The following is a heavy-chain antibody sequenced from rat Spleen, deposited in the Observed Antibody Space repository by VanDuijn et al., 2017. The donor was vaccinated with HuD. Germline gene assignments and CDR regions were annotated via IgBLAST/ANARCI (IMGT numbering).Heavy chain of an antibody. CDR3: TAEGSELPFDY. D-gene: IGHD1-1*01. CDR1: GFTFSNYG. J-gene: IGHJ2*01. Sequence: EVHLVESNGGLVQPGRSLKLSCAASGFTFSNYGMAWVRQAPTKGLEWVATISYDGSSTYYRDSVKGRFTISRDNAKSTLYLQMDSLRSEDTATYYCTAEGSELPFDYWGQGVMVTVSS. V-gene: IGHV5-29*01. CDR2: ISYDGSST.